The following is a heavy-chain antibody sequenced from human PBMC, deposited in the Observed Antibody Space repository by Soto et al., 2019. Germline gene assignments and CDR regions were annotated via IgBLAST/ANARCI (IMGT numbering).Heavy chain of an antibody. CDR3: ARDTTGGGVARTLGIDY. D-gene: IGHD3-16*01. CDR1: GGSISSYY. J-gene: IGHJ4*02. Sequence: PSETLSLTCTVSGGSISSYYWSWIRQPPGKGLEWIGYIYYSGSTNYNPSLKSRVTISVDTSKNQFSLKLSSVTAADTAVYYCARDTTGGGVARTLGIDYWGQGTLVTVYS. CDR2: IYYSGST. V-gene: IGHV4-59*01.